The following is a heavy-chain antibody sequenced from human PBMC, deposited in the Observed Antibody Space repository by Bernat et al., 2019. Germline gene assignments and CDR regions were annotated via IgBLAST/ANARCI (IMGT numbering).Heavy chain of an antibody. D-gene: IGHD6-6*01. CDR2: IDWDDDK. CDR3: ARMSYSSSSYYFDY. Sequence: QVTLKESGPALVKPTQTLTLTCTFSGFSLTTSGMRVSWIRQPPGKALEWLARIDWDDDKFYSTSLKTRLTISKDTSKNQVVITMTNMDPVDTATYYCARMSYSSSSYYFDYWGQGTLVTVSS. J-gene: IGHJ4*02. CDR1: GFSLTTSGMR. V-gene: IGHV2-70*04.